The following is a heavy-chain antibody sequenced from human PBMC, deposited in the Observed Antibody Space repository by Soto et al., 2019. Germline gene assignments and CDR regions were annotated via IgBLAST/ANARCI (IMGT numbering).Heavy chain of an antibody. J-gene: IGHJ6*03. CDR2: TYYRSKWYN. CDR3: ARVKPNIVVVPAAMVYYYYMDV. CDR1: GDSVSSNSAA. Sequence: SQTLSLTCAISGDSVSSNSAAWNCIRQSPSRGLEWLGRTYYRSKWYNDYAVSVKSRITINPDTSKNQFSLQLNSVTPEDTAVYYCARVKPNIVVVPAAMVYYYYMDVWGKGTTVTVSS. V-gene: IGHV6-1*01. D-gene: IGHD2-2*01.